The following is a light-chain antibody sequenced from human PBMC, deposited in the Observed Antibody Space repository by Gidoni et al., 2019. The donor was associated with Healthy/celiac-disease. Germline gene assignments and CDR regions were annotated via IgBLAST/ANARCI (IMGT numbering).Light chain of an antibody. Sequence: SSELTQDSAVSVALGLTVRITCQGDSLRSYYASWYQQKPGQAPVLVIYGKNNRPSGIPVRFSGSSSGNTASLTITGAQAEDEADYYCNSRDSSGNHVVFGGGTKLTV. CDR3: NSRDSSGNHVV. V-gene: IGLV3-19*01. CDR2: GKN. CDR1: SLRSYY. J-gene: IGLJ2*01.